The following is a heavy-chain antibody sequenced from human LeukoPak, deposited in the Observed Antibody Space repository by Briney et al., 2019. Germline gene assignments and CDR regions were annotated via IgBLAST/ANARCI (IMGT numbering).Heavy chain of an antibody. Sequence: SQTLSLTSTVSVVSVSDSRYYWTWIRQPPGKCLELIGYKYYSGSAKYSPSLTSRLTISIQTSKTPFSLQLSSVPAADPATYYCAAPYCSSISCLDVFNVWGQGRRVTVSS. D-gene: IGHD2-2*01. CDR2: KYYSGSA. J-gene: IGHJ3*01. CDR1: VVSVSDSRYY. CDR3: AAPYCSSISCLDVFNV. V-gene: IGHV4-31*03.